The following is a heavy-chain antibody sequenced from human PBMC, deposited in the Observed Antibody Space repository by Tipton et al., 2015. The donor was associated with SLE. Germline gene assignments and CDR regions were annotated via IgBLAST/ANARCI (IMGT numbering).Heavy chain of an antibody. CDR2: IYYSGST. V-gene: IGHV4-59*01. J-gene: IGHJ4*02. D-gene: IGHD3-3*01. CDR1: GGSISSYY. CDR3: ARADPFWSGSAFDY. Sequence: TLSLTCTVFGGSISSYYWSWIRQPPGKGLEWIGYIYYSGSTNYNPSLKSRVTISVDTSKNQFSLKLSSVTAADTAVYYCARADPFWSGSAFDYWGQGTLVTVSS.